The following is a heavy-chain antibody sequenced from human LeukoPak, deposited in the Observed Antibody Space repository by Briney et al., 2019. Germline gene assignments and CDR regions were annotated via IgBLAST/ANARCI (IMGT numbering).Heavy chain of an antibody. CDR3: ARRDWVSGAVRAFDI. D-gene: IGHD3-3*01. CDR2: ISGDSVDK. CDR1: GFIFRDYY. Sequence: GGSLRLSCAGSGFIFRDYYMSWIRQAPGKGLEWVSYISGDSVDKYYVDSVRGRFSISRDNAKKSMYLQMSGLRAEDTAIYYCARRDWVSGAVRAFDIWGKGTMVTVSS. V-gene: IGHV3-11*04. J-gene: IGHJ3*02.